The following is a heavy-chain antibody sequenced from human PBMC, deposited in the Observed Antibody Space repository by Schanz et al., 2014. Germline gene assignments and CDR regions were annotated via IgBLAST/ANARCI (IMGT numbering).Heavy chain of an antibody. J-gene: IGHJ4*02. D-gene: IGHD2-2*01. V-gene: IGHV3-23*04. CDR2: ISTGGGNT. Sequence: VQLVESGGGVVHPGGSLRLSCAASGFTFSSYWMSWVRQAPGKGLEWVSAISTGGGNTYYTDSVKGRFTISRDNSRNTLYLQMSSLRAEDTAVYYCVKEGTVVSGYPRDHWGQGTLVTVSS. CDR1: GFTFSSYW. CDR3: VKEGTVVSGYPRDH.